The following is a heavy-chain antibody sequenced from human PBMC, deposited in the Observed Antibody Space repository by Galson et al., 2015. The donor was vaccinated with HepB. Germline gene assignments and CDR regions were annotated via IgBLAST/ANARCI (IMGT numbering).Heavy chain of an antibody. V-gene: IGHV3-73*01. CDR1: GFTFSGSA. D-gene: IGHD6-13*01. CDR3: TRLGDFSGYSSR. Sequence: SLRLSCAASGFTFSGSAIHWVRQASGKGPEWVGRIRSKANNYATSYVPSLKGRFTISRDDSKNIAYLHMKSLKTEDTAVYYCTRLGDFSGYSSRWGQGTLVTVSS. CDR2: IRSKANNYAT. J-gene: IGHJ4*02.